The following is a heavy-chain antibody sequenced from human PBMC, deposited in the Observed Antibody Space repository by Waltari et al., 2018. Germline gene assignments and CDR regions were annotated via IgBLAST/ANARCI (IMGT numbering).Heavy chain of an antibody. Sequence: QVQLQQWGAGLLKPSETLSLTCAVYGGSFSGYYWSWIRQPPGKGLEWIGEINHSESTNTTPSPNSRVTISVDTSKNQFALKLSSVTAADTAVYYCARTYDSGGYYYFDYWGQGTLVTVSS. CDR1: GGSFSGYY. CDR2: INHSEST. CDR3: ARTYDSGGYYYFDY. J-gene: IGHJ4*02. D-gene: IGHD3-22*01. V-gene: IGHV4-34*01.